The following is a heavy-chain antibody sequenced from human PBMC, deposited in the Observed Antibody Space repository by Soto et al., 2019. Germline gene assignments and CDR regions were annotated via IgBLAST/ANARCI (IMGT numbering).Heavy chain of an antibody. CDR2: IRSKAYGGTT. CDR1: GFTFGDYA. V-gene: IGHV3-49*04. D-gene: IGHD3-22*01. CDR3: TRDPSTYYDSSGYYNDY. Sequence: GGSLRLSCTASGFTFGDYAMSWVRQAPGKGLEWVGFIRSKAYGGTTEYAASVKGRFTISRDDSKSIAYLQMNSLKTEDTAVYYCTRDPSTYYDSSGYYNDYWGQGTLVTVSS. J-gene: IGHJ4*02.